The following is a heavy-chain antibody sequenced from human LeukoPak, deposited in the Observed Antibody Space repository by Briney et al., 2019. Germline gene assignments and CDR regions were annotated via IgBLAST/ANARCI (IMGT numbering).Heavy chain of an antibody. CDR3: ARGGVSDSSGYYFVPFDY. J-gene: IGHJ4*02. D-gene: IGHD3-22*01. CDR1: GGSISSYY. V-gene: IGHV4-59*01. CDR2: IYYSGST. Sequence: PSETLSLTCTVSGGSISSYYWSWIRQPPGKGLEWIGYIYYSGSTNYNPSLKSRVTISVDTSKNQFSLKLSSVTAADTAVYYCARGGVSDSSGYYFVPFDYWGQGTLVTVSS.